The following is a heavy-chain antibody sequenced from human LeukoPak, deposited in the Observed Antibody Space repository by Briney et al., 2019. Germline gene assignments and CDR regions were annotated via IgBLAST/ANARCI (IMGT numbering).Heavy chain of an antibody. CDR3: ARVGVNYGDSYPFDY. Sequence: RGSLRLSCAASGFTFSSYAIHWVRQAPGKGLEWVALISYDGRSKYYADSVKGRFTISRDNSKNTLYLQMNSLRAEDTAVFYCARVGVNYGDSYPFDYWGQGTLVTVSS. CDR1: GFTFSSYA. D-gene: IGHD4-17*01. CDR2: ISYDGRSK. J-gene: IGHJ4*02. V-gene: IGHV3-30*04.